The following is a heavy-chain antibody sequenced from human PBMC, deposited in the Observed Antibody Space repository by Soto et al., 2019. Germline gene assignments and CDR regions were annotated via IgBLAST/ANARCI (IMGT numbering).Heavy chain of an antibody. J-gene: IGHJ6*02. V-gene: IGHV1-69*13. Sequence: SVKVSCKASGGTFSSYAISWVRQAPGQGLEWMGGIIPIFGTANYAQKFQGRVTITADESTSTAYMELSSLRSEDTAVYYCARGLIRYSYGHRYYYYYYGMDVWGQGTTVTVSS. CDR2: IIPIFGTA. CDR1: GGTFSSYA. D-gene: IGHD5-18*01. CDR3: ARGLIRYSYGHRYYYYYYGMDV.